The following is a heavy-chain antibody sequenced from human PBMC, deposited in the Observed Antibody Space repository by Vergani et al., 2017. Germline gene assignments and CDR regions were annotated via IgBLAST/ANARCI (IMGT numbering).Heavy chain of an antibody. CDR3: ARGRRTSGFGTTFYDY. V-gene: IGHV4-59*01. CDR2: IYYSGST. CDR1: GGSITCYY. Sequence: QVQLQESGPGLVKPSETLALTCTVSGGSITCYYWSWIRQPPGKGLEWIGNIYYSGSTNYDPSLKSRVTISVDTSKNQFSLELSSMTTADTAVYYCARGRRTSGFGTTFYDYWGQGTLVSVSP. D-gene: IGHD2-8*01. J-gene: IGHJ4*02.